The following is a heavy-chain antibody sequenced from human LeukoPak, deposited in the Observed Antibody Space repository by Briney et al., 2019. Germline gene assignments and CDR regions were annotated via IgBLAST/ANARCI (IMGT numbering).Heavy chain of an antibody. D-gene: IGHD6-19*01. V-gene: IGHV3-30-3*01. CDR3: ARDADHSSGWYGPFDY. J-gene: IGHJ4*02. CDR2: ISYDGSNK. CDR1: GFTFSSYA. Sequence: GGSLRLSCAASGFTFSSYAMHWVRQAPGKGLEWVAVISYDGSNKYYADSVKGRFTISRDNSKNTLYLQMNSRRAEDTAVYYCARDADHSSGWYGPFDYWGQGTLVTASS.